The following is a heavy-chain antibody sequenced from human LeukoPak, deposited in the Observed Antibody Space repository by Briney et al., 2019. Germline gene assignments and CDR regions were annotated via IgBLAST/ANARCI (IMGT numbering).Heavy chain of an antibody. CDR3: ARESKSHYGMDV. CDR2: ISSISSYL. D-gene: IGHD4-11*01. J-gene: IGHJ6*02. V-gene: IGHV3-21*01. CDR1: GFTFSSYW. Sequence: GGSLRLSCAASGFTFSSYWMNWVRQAPGKGLEWVSSISSISSYLYYADSVKGRFTISRDNAKNSLYLQMNSLRAEDTAVYYCARESKSHYGMDVWGQGTTVTVSS.